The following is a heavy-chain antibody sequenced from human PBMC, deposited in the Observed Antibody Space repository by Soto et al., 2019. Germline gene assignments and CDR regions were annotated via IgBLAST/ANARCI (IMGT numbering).Heavy chain of an antibody. D-gene: IGHD6-19*01. V-gene: IGHV3-48*03. CDR1: GFTFSSYE. CDR2: ISSSGSTI. CDR3: ASSSSGWCFDY. Sequence: PGGSLRLSCAASGFTFSSYEMNWVRQAPGKGLEWVSYISSSGSTIYYADSVKGRFTISRDNAKNSLYLQMNSLRAEDTAVYYCASSSSGWCFDYWGQGTLVTVSS. J-gene: IGHJ4*02.